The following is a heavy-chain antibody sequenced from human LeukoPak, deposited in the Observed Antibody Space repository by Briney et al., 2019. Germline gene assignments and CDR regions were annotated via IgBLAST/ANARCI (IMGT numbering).Heavy chain of an antibody. CDR1: GFTFSSYD. Sequence: GGSLRLSCAASGFTFSSYDMHWVRQAPGKGLEWVTVISYDGSNKYYGDSVKGRFTTSRDNPKNTLYLQMNSLRAEDTAVYYCAKMVREFYTISYYFDYWGQGTLVTVSS. V-gene: IGHV3-30*18. J-gene: IGHJ4*02. CDR2: ISYDGSNK. CDR3: AKMVREFYTISYYFDY. D-gene: IGHD2-8*01.